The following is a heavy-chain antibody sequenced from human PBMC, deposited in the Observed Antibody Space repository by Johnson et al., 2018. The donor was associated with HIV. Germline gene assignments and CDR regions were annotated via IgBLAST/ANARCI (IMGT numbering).Heavy chain of an antibody. CDR2: IKQDGSEK. CDR3: ARDRITYYDFWSGSGGAFDI. D-gene: IGHD3-3*01. J-gene: IGHJ3*02. CDR1: GFTFSSYG. Sequence: VQLVESGGGVVQPGRSLRLSCAASGFTFSSYGMHWVRQAPGKGLEWVANIKQDGSEKQYVDSVKGRFTISRDNSKNTLYLQVNSLRPEDTAIYYCARDRITYYDFWSGSGGAFDIWGQGTMVTVSS. V-gene: IGHV3-7*01.